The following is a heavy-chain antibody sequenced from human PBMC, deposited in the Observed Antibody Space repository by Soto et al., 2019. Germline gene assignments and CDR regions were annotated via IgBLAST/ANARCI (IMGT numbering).Heavy chain of an antibody. CDR1: GGTFSSYA. J-gene: IGHJ6*02. D-gene: IGHD2-15*01. CDR3: ARVRCSGGRCCPTVYYYYGMDV. Sequence: QVQLVQSGAEVKKPGSSVKVSCKASGGTFSSYAISWVRQAPGQGLEWMGGIIPIFGTANYAQKFQGRVTITADESTSTAYMELNSLRSVDTAVYYCARVRCSGGRCCPTVYYYYGMDVCAHGTTVTVSS. V-gene: IGHV1-69*01. CDR2: IIPIFGTA.